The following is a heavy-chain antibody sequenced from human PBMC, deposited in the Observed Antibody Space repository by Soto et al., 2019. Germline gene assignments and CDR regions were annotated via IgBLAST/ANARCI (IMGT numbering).Heavy chain of an antibody. CDR2: ISPYTGDT. Sequence: ASVKVSCKGVGYTFTSHGISWVRQAPGQGLEWMGWISPYTGDTKYARSLQGRVAMTTDTPTSTAYMELRGLRSDDTAIYYCAADSSGSTADYHYYYGMDVWGQGTTVTVSS. V-gene: IGHV1-18*01. J-gene: IGHJ6*02. D-gene: IGHD3-22*01. CDR3: AADSSGSTADYHYYYGMDV. CDR1: GYTFTSHG.